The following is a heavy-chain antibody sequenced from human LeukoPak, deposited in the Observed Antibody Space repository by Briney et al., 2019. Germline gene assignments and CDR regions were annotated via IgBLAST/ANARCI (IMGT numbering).Heavy chain of an antibody. J-gene: IGHJ4*02. CDR3: ARDRGWFLDY. D-gene: IGHD6-19*01. CDR1: GYTFTGSY. Sequence: GASVKVSCRASGYTFTGSYIHWVRQAPGQGLEWMAWINPNTGATKYSQKFPDRVTVTSDTSSSTAYMEVTSLTSDDTAVYYCARDRGWFLDYWGQGSRLIVSS. V-gene: IGHV1-2*02. CDR2: INPNTGAT.